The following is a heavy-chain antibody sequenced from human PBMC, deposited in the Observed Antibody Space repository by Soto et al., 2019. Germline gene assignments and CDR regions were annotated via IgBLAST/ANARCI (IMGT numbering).Heavy chain of an antibody. D-gene: IGHD1-1*01. J-gene: IGHJ5*02. V-gene: IGHV4-59*08. CDR2: IYYSGST. Sequence: SETLSLTCTVSGGSISSYYWSWIRQPPGKGLEWIGYIYYSGSTNYNPSLKSRVTISVDTSKNQFSLKLSSVTAADTAVYYCARSVQLDRNNWFDPWGQGTLVTVSS. CDR3: ARSVQLDRNNWFDP. CDR1: GGSISSYY.